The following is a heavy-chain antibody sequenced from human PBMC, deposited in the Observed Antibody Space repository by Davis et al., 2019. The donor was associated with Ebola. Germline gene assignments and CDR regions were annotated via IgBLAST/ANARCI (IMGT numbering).Heavy chain of an antibody. V-gene: IGHV5-51*01. CDR3: ARPRGYCSGGSCYSAYYFDY. D-gene: IGHD2-15*01. J-gene: IGHJ4*02. CDR1: GYSFSNFW. CDR2: IYPGDSDT. Sequence: GESLKISCKGSGYSFSNFWIGWVRQMPGKGLEWMGIIYPGDSDTRYSPSFQGQVTIPADKSISTAYLQWSSLKASDTAMYYCARPRGYCSGGSCYSAYYFDYWGQGTLVTVSS.